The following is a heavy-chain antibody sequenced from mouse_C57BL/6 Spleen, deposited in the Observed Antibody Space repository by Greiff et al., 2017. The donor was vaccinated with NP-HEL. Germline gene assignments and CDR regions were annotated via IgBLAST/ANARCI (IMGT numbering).Heavy chain of an antibody. CDR2: IDPSDSYT. J-gene: IGHJ3*01. CDR1: GYTFTSYW. D-gene: IGHD2-5*01. Sequence: VQLQQPGAELVKPGASVKLSCKASGYTFTSYWMQWVKQRPGQGLEWIGEIDPSDSYTNYNQKFKGKATLTVDTSSSTAYMQLSSLTSEDSAVYYCAREGYSRAWFAYWGQGTLVTVSA. V-gene: IGHV1-50*01. CDR3: AREGYSRAWFAY.